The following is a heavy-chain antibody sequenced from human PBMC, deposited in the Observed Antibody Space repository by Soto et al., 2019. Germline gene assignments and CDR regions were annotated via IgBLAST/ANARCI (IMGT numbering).Heavy chain of an antibody. J-gene: IGHJ3*02. CDR3: ARGYVGTTDYYDSSGYYSDAFDI. V-gene: IGHV1-3*01. CDR2: INAGNGNT. Sequence: ASVKVSCKASGYTFTSYAMHWVRQAPGQRLEWMGWINAGNGNTKYSQKFQGRVTITRDTSASTAYMELSSLRSEDTAVYYCARGYVGTTDYYDSSGYYSDAFDIWGQGTMVTVSS. D-gene: IGHD3-22*01. CDR1: GYTFTSYA.